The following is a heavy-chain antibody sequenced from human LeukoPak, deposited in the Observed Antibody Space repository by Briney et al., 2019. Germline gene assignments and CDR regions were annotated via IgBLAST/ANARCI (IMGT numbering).Heavy chain of an antibody. J-gene: IGHJ4*02. CDR1: GGSISSSSYY. CDR2: IYYSGST. V-gene: IGHV4-39*01. D-gene: IGHD3-9*01. Sequence: PSETLSLTCTVSGGSISSSSYYWGWIRQPPGRGLEWIGNIYYSGSTYYNPSLKRRLTISVDTSKNQFSLRLSSVTAADTAVYYCASHKVQYDILTGYYPNYFDYWGQGTLVTVSS. CDR3: ASHKVQYDILTGYYPNYFDY.